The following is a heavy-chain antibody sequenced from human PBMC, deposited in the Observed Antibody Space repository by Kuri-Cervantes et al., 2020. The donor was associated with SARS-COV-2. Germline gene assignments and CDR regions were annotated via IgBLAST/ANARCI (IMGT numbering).Heavy chain of an antibody. D-gene: IGHD3-16*01. Sequence: GGSLRLYCAASGFTFSSYEMNWVRQAPGKGLEWVSYISSSGSTIYYADSVKGRFTISRDNAKNSLYLQMNSLRAEDTAVYYCAPRGEGSSFDYWGQGTLVTVSS. CDR1: GFTFSSYE. CDR3: APRGEGSSFDY. J-gene: IGHJ4*02. V-gene: IGHV3-48*03. CDR2: ISSSGSTI.